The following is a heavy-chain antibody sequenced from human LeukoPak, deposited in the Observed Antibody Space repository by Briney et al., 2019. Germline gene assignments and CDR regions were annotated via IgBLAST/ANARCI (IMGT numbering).Heavy chain of an antibody. CDR1: GYTFTGNY. CDR3: ARSAVPELFDY. J-gene: IGHJ4*02. CDR2: INPNSGGT. D-gene: IGHD1-14*01. Sequence: ASVKVSCKASGYTFTGNYMHWVRQAPGQGLEWMGWINPNSGGTNYAQKFQGRVTMTRDTSISAAYMELSRLRSHDTAVYYCARSAVPELFDYWGQGTLVTVSS. V-gene: IGHV1-2*02.